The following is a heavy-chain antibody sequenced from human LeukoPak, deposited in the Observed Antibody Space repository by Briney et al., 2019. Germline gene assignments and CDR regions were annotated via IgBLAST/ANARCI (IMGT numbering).Heavy chain of an antibody. Sequence: SETLSLTCTVSGGSISSSSYYWGWIRQPPGKGLEWIGSIYYSGSTYYNPSLKSRVTMSVDTSKNQFSLELNSMTAADTAVYYCARVLRTSGWSLSWFDPWGQGTLVAVSS. D-gene: IGHD6-19*01. J-gene: IGHJ5*02. V-gene: IGHV4-39*07. CDR3: ARVLRTSGWSLSWFDP. CDR2: IYYSGST. CDR1: GGSISSSSYY.